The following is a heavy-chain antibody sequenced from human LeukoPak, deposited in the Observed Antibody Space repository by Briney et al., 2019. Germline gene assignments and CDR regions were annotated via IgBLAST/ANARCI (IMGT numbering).Heavy chain of an antibody. CDR2: ISSSGSTI. D-gene: IGHD2-8*01. CDR3: ARDRNGHYYMDV. V-gene: IGHV3-11*04. CDR1: GFTFSDYY. J-gene: IGHJ6*03. Sequence: KTGGSLRLSCAASGFTFSDYYMSWIRQAPGKGLEWVSYISSSGSTIYYADSVKGRFTISRDNAKNSLYLQVNSLRAEDTAVYYCARDRNGHYYMDVWGKGTTVTVSS.